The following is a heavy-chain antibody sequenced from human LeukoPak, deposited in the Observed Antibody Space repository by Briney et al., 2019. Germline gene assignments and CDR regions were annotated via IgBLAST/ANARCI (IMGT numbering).Heavy chain of an antibody. Sequence: GESLQISCKGSGYSFTSYWIGWVRQMPGKGLEWMGIIYPGDSDIRYSPSFQGQVTISADKSISTAYLQWSSLKASDTAMYYCARGFRYCSSTSCRSIWFDPWGQGTLVTVSS. V-gene: IGHV5-51*01. D-gene: IGHD2-2*01. CDR2: IYPGDSDI. J-gene: IGHJ5*02. CDR1: GYSFTSYW. CDR3: ARGFRYCSSTSCRSIWFDP.